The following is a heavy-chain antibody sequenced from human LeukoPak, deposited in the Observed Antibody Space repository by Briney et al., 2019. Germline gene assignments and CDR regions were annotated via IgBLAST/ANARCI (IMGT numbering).Heavy chain of an antibody. CDR3: ARSKNYDFWSGTYYYYYGMDV. CDR2: INSDGSST. Sequence: GGSLRLSCAASGFTFSSYWMHWVRQAPGKGLVWVSRINSDGSSTSYADSVKGRFTISRDNAKNTLYLQINSLRAEDTAVYYCARSKNYDFWSGTYYYYYGMDVWGQGTTVTVSS. V-gene: IGHV3-74*01. CDR1: GFTFSSYW. J-gene: IGHJ6*02. D-gene: IGHD3-3*01.